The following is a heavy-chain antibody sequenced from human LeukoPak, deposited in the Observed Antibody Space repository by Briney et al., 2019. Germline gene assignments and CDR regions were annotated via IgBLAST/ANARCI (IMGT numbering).Heavy chain of an antibody. D-gene: IGHD2-8*01. CDR3: AMDGVSARLEK. CDR2: MFGATT. V-gene: IGHV3-23*01. Sequence: GGPLRLSCEASGIILSNSAMSWVRQATGKGLEWVSAMFGATTYYADSVRGRFTLSRDNSKNTLYLQMNSLTAEDTAVYYCAMDGVSARLEKWGQGALVTVSS. J-gene: IGHJ1*01. CDR1: GIILSNSA.